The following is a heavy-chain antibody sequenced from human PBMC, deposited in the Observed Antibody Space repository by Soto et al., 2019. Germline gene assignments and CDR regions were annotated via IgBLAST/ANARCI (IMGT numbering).Heavy chain of an antibody. CDR3: ARESEDLTSNFDY. CDR2: IIPIFGTA. J-gene: IGHJ4*02. V-gene: IGHV1-69*06. CDR1: GGTFSSYA. Sequence: SVKVSCKASGGTFSSYAISWVRQAPGQGLEWMGGIIPIFGTANYAQKFQGRVTITADKSKNSVYLEMNSLSAEDTAVYYCARESEDLTSNFDYWGQGTLVTVSS.